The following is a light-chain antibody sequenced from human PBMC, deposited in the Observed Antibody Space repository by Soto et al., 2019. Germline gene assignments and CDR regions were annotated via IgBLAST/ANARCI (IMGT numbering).Light chain of an antibody. CDR2: SND. V-gene: IGLV1-44*01. CDR3: AAWDDSLAWV. J-gene: IGLJ3*02. CDR1: SSNMRTNT. Sequence: QSVLTQPPSASGTPGQTVSISCSGTSSNMRTNTVNWYQHLPGTAPKLIIYSNDQRPSGVPDRFSASKSGTSASLAINGLQCADEAVYYCAAWDDSLAWVFGGGTKVTVL.